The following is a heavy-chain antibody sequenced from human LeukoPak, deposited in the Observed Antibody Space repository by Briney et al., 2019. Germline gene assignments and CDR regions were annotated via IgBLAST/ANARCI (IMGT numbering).Heavy chain of an antibody. J-gene: IGHJ6*03. CDR2: IYTSGST. Sequence: SETLSLTCAVYGGSFSGYYWSWIRQPAGKGLEWIGRIYTSGSTNYNPSLKSRVTISIDTSKNQFSLKLSSVTAADTAVYYCARDQDGSYYYYYMDVWGKGTTVTISS. CDR1: GGSFSGYY. V-gene: IGHV4-4*07. CDR3: ARDQDGSYYYYYMDV. D-gene: IGHD3-10*01.